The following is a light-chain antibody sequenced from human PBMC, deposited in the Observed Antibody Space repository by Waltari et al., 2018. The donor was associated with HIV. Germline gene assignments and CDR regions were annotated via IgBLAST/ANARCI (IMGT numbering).Light chain of an antibody. J-gene: IGKJ1*01. CDR2: GAS. Sequence: VMTQSPATLSVSAGDRTTLSCRANQSVRTKLAWYQQKPGQPPRLLIYGASTRATGIAARFSGSGSGTEFTLTINSLQSEDYAVYYCQQYDYWPPWTFGQGTKVEMK. V-gene: IGKV3-15*01. CDR3: QQYDYWPPWT. CDR1: QSVRTK.